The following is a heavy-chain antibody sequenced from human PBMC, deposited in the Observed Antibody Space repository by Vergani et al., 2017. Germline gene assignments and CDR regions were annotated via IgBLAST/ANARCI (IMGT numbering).Heavy chain of an antibody. CDR3: AKDTHYYDSSGCFDY. J-gene: IGHJ4*02. CDR2: ISFDGTNE. D-gene: IGHD3-22*01. CDR1: GFALNRHA. V-gene: IGHV3-30*18. Sequence: QVQLVESGGGVVQPGTSLRLSCVVSGFALNRHAMYWVRQAPGKGLEWVVGISFDGTNEYYPDLVKGRFTISRDIAKNTLYLQMNSLRAEDTALYYCAKDTHYYDSSGCFDYWGQGTLVTVSS.